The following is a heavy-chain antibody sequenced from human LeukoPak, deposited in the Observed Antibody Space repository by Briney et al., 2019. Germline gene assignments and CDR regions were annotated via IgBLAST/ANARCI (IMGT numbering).Heavy chain of an antibody. V-gene: IGHV4-39*01. CDR3: ARVVCRGNTCYSDFDS. CDR1: GDSISSISYY. D-gene: IGHD2-15*01. Sequence: TSETLSLTCTVSGDSISSISYYWDWIRQPPGKGLEWIGSIYYSGSTYYNPSLKSRVTISVDTSKNQFSLKLTSVTAADTAVYYCARVVCRGNTCYSDFDSWGQGTPVTVSS. CDR2: IYYSGST. J-gene: IGHJ4*02.